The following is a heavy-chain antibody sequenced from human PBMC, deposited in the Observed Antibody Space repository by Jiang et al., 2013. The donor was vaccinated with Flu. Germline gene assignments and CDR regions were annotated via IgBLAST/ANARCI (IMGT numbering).Heavy chain of an antibody. D-gene: IGHD3-3*01. CDR1: SISSYY. J-gene: IGHJ5*02. CDR2: IYYSGKH. V-gene: IGHV4-59*13. CDR3: ARQLITIFGATNSYFDP. Sequence: SISSYYWSWIRQPQEGLEWIGYIYYSGKHQLXPSLKSRVTISVDTSKNQFSLKLSSVTAADTAVYYCARQLITIFGATNSYFDPWGQGTLVTVSS.